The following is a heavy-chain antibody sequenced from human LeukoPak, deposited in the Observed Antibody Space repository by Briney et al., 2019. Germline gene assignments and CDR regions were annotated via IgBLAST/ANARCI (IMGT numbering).Heavy chain of an antibody. Sequence: ASVKVSCKASGYTFTSYAMNWVRQAPGQGLEWMGWINTSTGNPTYAQGFTGRFVFSLDTSVSTAYLQISSLKAEDTAVYYCARSLGSYGPKYYFDYWGQGTLVTVSS. V-gene: IGHV7-4-1*02. CDR2: INTSTGNP. CDR1: GYTFTSYA. CDR3: ARSLGSYGPKYYFDY. J-gene: IGHJ4*02. D-gene: IGHD5-18*01.